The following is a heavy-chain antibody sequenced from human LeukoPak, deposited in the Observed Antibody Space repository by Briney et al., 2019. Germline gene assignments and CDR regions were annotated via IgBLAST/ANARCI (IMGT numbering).Heavy chain of an antibody. Sequence: PSETLSLTCAVYGGSFSGYYWSWIRQPPGKGLEWIGEINHSGSTNYNPSLKSRVTISVDTSKNQFSLNLRSVTAADTAVYYCARHGSVRSPLGPWGQGTLVTVSS. V-gene: IGHV4-34*01. J-gene: IGHJ5*02. CDR3: ARHGSVRSPLGP. D-gene: IGHD3-10*01. CDR2: INHSGST. CDR1: GGSFSGYY.